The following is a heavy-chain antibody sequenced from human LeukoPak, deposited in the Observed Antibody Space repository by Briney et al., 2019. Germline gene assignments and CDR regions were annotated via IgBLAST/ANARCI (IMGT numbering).Heavy chain of an antibody. D-gene: IGHD3-9*01. J-gene: IGHJ4*02. Sequence: PGGSLRLFCAASGFTFSSYAMSWVRQAPGKGLEWVSAISGSSGSTYYADSVKGRFTISRDNSKNTLYLQMNSLRAEDTAVYYCAKDQQPGLRYFDWLFDLDYWGQGTLVTVSS. V-gene: IGHV3-23*01. CDR1: GFTFSSYA. CDR3: AKDQQPGLRYFDWLFDLDY. CDR2: ISGSSGST.